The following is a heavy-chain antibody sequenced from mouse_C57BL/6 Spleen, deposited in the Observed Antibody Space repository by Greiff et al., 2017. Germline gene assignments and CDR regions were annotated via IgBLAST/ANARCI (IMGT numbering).Heavy chain of an antibody. CDR2: INPSSGYA. D-gene: IGHD4-1*01. Sequence: VQLQQSGAELARPGASVKMSCKASGYTLTSYTMHWVKQRPGQGLEWIGYINPSSGYAKYNQKFKGKATLTADKSSSTAYMQLSSLTSEDSAVYYCASSKLGFDYWGQGTTLTVSS. V-gene: IGHV1-4*01. J-gene: IGHJ2*01. CDR1: GYTLTSYT. CDR3: ASSKLGFDY.